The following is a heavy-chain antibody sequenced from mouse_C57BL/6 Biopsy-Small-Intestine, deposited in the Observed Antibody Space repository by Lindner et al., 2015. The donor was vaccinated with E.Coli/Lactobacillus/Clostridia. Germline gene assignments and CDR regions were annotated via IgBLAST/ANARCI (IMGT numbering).Heavy chain of an antibody. CDR3: ATSLPGGIYFDY. D-gene: IGHD6-1*01. CDR1: GGTFNFYA. J-gene: IGHJ2*01. V-gene: IGHV1S126*01. CDR2: IMPILGSA. Sequence: SVKVSCKTSGGTFNFYAFSWVRQAPGQGLEWMGGIMPILGSANYAQKFRDRVTITADRSTSTAYMELTTLKSEDTALYYCATSLPGGIYFDYWGQGTLVTVSS.